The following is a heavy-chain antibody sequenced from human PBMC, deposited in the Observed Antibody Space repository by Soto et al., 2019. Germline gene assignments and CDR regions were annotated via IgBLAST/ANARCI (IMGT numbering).Heavy chain of an antibody. V-gene: IGHV1-2*02. CDR2: INPNSGGT. CDR3: ARSHWPHDFSGWYV. D-gene: IGHD6-19*01. CDR1: GYTFTGYY. J-gene: IGHJ4*02. Sequence: ASVKVSCKASGYTFTGYYMHWVRQAPGQGLEWMGWINPNSGGTNYAQKFQGRVTMTRDTSISTAYMELNSLRAEDTAVYYCARSHWPHDFSGWYVWGQGTLVTVSS.